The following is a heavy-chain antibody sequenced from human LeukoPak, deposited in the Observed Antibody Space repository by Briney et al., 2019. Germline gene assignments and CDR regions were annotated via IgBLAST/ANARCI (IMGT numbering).Heavy chain of an antibody. CDR2: INTRGSTI. CDR3: ARGRSIAGDWFDP. J-gene: IGHJ5*02. D-gene: IGHD6-13*01. V-gene: IGHV3-48*01. CDR1: GFTFSTYN. Sequence: PGGSLRLSCAASGFTFSTYNMNWVRQAPGKGLEWVSYINTRGSTIYYADSVKGRFTISRDNTKNTLYLQMNSLRAEDTAVYYCARGRSIAGDWFDPWGQGTLVTVSS.